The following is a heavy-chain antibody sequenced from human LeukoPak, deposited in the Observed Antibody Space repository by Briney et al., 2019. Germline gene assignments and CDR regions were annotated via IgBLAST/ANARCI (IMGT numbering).Heavy chain of an antibody. Sequence: SETLSLTCTVSGGSISSYYWSWIRQPPGKGLEWIGYIYYSGSTNYNPSLKSRVTISVDTSKNQFSLKLSSVTAADTAVYYCVAHCSGSHCRRSGFAYWGQGTLVTVSS. D-gene: IGHD2-15*01. CDR2: IYYSGST. V-gene: IGHV4-59*08. CDR3: VAHCSGSHCRRSGFAY. CDR1: GGSISSYY. J-gene: IGHJ4*02.